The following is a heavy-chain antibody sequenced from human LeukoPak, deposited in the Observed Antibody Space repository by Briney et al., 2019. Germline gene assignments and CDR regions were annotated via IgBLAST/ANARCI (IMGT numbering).Heavy chain of an antibody. CDR3: ATPGYWSTIDCYYYMDV. CDR2: IYYSGST. D-gene: IGHD2-2*01. CDR1: GGSISTSSYY. J-gene: IGHJ6*03. V-gene: IGHV4-39*01. Sequence: PSETLSLTCTVSGGSISTSSYYWGWIRQPPGEGLEWIGTIYYSGSTYYNPSLESRVTISLDMSKNQFSLNLTSVTAADTAVYYCATPGYWSTIDCYYYMDVWGKGTTVTVSS.